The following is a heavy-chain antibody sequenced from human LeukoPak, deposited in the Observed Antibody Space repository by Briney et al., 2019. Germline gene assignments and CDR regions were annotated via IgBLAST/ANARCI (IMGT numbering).Heavy chain of an antibody. D-gene: IGHD6-19*01. V-gene: IGHV4-4*07. CDR2: IYSSGST. J-gene: IGHJ4*02. CDR3: ARGGTSGWSDY. CDR1: GGSISSDY. Sequence: SETLSLTCTVSGGSISSDYWNCIRQPAGKGLEWIGRIYSSGSTNYNPSLKSRVTMSVDTSKNQFSLKMSSVTDADTAVYYCARGGTSGWSDYWGQGTLVTVSS.